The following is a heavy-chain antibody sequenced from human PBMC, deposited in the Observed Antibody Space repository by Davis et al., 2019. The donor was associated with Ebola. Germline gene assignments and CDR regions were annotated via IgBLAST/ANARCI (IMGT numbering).Heavy chain of an antibody. CDR2: INPHNGNT. CDR3: ARAQFPTTSDH. V-gene: IGHV1-18*04. Sequence: ASVKVSCKASGYSFTNYGVTWVRQAPGQGLEWMGWINPHNGNTNYAQNVQGRVTMTTDTSTSTAYMEVGSLRSDDTAVYYCARAQFPTTSDHWGQGTLVTVSS. D-gene: IGHD1-1*01. CDR1: GYSFTNYG. J-gene: IGHJ4*02.